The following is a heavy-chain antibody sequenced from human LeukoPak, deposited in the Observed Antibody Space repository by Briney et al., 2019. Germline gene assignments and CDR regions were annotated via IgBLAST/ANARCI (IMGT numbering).Heavy chain of an antibody. D-gene: IGHD3-22*01. CDR3: ATYDSSGYLFDY. CDR1: GGSFSGYY. CDR2: INHSGST. J-gene: IGHJ4*02. Sequence: SETLSLTCAVYGGSFSGYYWSWIRQPPGKGLEWIGEINHSGSTNYNPSLKSRVTIPVDTSKNQFSLKLSSVTAADTAVYYCATYDSSGYLFDYWGQGTLVTVSS. V-gene: IGHV4-34*01.